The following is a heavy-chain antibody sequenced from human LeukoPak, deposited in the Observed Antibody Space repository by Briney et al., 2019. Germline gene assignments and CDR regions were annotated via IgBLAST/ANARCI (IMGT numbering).Heavy chain of an antibody. CDR3: ARRTVTTYSRWFDP. CDR1: GGSISSYY. J-gene: IGHJ5*02. Sequence: SETLSLTCTVSGGSISSYYWSWIRQPPGKGLEWIGYIFYSGSTNYNPSLKSRVTISVDTSKNQFSLKLSSVTAADTAVYYCARRTVTTYSRWFDPWGQGTLVTVSS. D-gene: IGHD4-17*01. V-gene: IGHV4-59*01. CDR2: IFYSGST.